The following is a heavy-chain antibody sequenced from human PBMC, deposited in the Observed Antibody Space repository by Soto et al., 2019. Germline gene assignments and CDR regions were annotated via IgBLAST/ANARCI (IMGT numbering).Heavy chain of an antibody. D-gene: IGHD3-22*01. J-gene: IGHJ1*01. CDR2: IYHSGST. CDR3: ARVNYYDSSGYFQH. CDR1: GGSISSGGYS. Sequence: QLQLQESGSGLVKPSQTLSLTCAVSGGSISSGGYSWSWIRQPPGKGLEWIGYIYHSGSTYYNPSLKSRVNITVDRSKNQFSPKLSSVTAADTGVYYCARVNYYDSSGYFQHWGQGTLVTVSS. V-gene: IGHV4-30-2*01.